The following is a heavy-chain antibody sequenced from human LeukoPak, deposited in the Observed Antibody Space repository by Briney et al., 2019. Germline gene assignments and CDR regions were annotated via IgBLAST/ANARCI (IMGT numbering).Heavy chain of an antibody. CDR3: TKDPNGDYIGAFDP. J-gene: IGHJ5*02. CDR2: ITGGHYAT. V-gene: IGHV3-23*01. D-gene: IGHD4-17*01. Sequence: PGGSLRLSCAASGFSFSGFAMTWVRQAPGKGLEWVSSITGGHYATYNTDSVKGRFTISRDNAKNTLYLQMNSLRADDTAIYYCTKDPNGDYIGAFDPWGQETLVTVSS. CDR1: GFSFSGFA.